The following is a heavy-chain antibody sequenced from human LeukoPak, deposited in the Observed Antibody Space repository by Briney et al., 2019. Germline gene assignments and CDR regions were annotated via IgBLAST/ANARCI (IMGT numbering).Heavy chain of an antibody. J-gene: IGHJ4*02. V-gene: IGHV4-34*01. CDR1: GFTFTSYA. D-gene: IGHD6-19*01. CDR2: INHSGST. Sequence: GSLRLSCAATGFTFTSYAMNWVRQPPGKGLEWIGEINHSGSTNYNPSLKSRVTISVDTSKNQFSLKLSSVTAADTAVYYCARGLIAVARYFDYWGQGTLVTVSS. CDR3: ARGLIAVARYFDY.